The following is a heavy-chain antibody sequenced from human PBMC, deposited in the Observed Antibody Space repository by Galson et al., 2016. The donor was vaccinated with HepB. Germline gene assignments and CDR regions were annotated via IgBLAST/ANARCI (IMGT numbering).Heavy chain of an antibody. CDR1: GYTFTTYG. V-gene: IGHV1-18*01. CDR2: ISAYNGNT. Sequence: SVKVSCKASGYTFTTYGINWVRQAPGQGLEWMGWISAYNGNTNYAQKVQGRVTMSTDTSTNTAYMELRSLRSDDTAMYYCASGIVGANADFDYWGQGTLVTVSS. CDR3: ASGIVGANADFDY. D-gene: IGHD1-26*01. J-gene: IGHJ4*02.